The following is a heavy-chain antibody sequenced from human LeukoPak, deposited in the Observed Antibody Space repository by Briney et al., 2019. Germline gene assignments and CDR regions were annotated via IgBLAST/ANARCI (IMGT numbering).Heavy chain of an antibody. CDR1: GFTFSSYA. V-gene: IGHV3-23*01. Sequence: GGSLRLSCAASGFTFSSYAMSWVRQAPGKGLEWVSGISGSDGSTYYADSVKGRFTISRDYSKNTLYVQMNSLRAEDTAVYYCAKARGFCSGGSCCNPFDPWGQGTLVTVSS. CDR3: AKARGFCSGGSCCNPFDP. CDR2: ISGSDGST. J-gene: IGHJ5*02. D-gene: IGHD2-15*01.